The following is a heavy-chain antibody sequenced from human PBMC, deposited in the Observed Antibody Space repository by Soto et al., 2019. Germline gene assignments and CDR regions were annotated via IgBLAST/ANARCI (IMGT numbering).Heavy chain of an antibody. Sequence: QVQLVQSGAEVMKPGARVKISCKASGYTFTSYDINWVRQAAGQGLEWMGWMNPNSGNTGYAQKFQGRVTMTRNTSISTAYMELSSLRSEDTAVYYCARGPLSVTTSCFDPWGQGTLVTVSS. CDR1: GYTFTSYD. CDR3: ARGPLSVTTSCFDP. CDR2: MNPNSGNT. J-gene: IGHJ5*02. V-gene: IGHV1-8*01. D-gene: IGHD4-4*01.